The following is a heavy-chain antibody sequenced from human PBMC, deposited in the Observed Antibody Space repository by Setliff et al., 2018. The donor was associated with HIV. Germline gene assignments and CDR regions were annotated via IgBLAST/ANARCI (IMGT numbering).Heavy chain of an antibody. CDR1: GYTFTKYA. Sequence: ASVKVSCKASGYTFTKYALSWVRQAPGQGLEWVGWINTNTGNPTYAQGFTGRFVFSLDTSVSTAYLQISSLRAEDTAVYYCARNVARRHYDILTGYLDYWGQGTLVTVSS. CDR2: INTNTGNP. J-gene: IGHJ4*02. D-gene: IGHD3-9*01. CDR3: ARNVARRHYDILTGYLDY. V-gene: IGHV7-4-1*02.